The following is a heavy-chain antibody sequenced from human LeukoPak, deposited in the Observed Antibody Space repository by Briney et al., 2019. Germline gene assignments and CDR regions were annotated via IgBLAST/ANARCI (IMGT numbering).Heavy chain of an antibody. J-gene: IGHJ3*02. CDR2: IKSRADGGTT. CDR1: TFSSGW. D-gene: IGHD3-22*01. V-gene: IGHV3-15*01. Sequence: GGSLRLSCAGTFSSGWVKWVRQAPGRGLEWVGRIKSRADGGTTDYAAPVKGRFTISRDDSKNMVYLQVNSLKTEDTAVYYCARDRAMIVVVDAFDIWGQGTMVTVSS. CDR3: ARDRAMIVVVDAFDI.